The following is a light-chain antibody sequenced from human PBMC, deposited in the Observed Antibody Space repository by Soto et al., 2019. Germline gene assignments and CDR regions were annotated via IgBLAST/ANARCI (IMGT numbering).Light chain of an antibody. CDR1: SSNIGNNY. CDR3: GTWHSSLSAGV. J-gene: IGLJ1*01. Sequence: SVLTPPRSVTAATGEKVATSCSGSSSNIGNNYVSWYQQLPGTAPKLLIYDNNKRPSGIPDRFSGSKSGTSATLGITGLQTGDEADYYCGTWHSSLSAGVFGTGTRSPS. CDR2: DNN. V-gene: IGLV1-51*01.